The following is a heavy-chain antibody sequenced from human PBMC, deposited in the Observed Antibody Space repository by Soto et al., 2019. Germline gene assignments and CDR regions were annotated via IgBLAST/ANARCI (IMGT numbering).Heavy chain of an antibody. Sequence: SETLSLTCTVSGGSISSYYWSWIRQPPGKGLEWIGYIYYSGSTNYNPSLKSRVTISVDTSKNQFSLKLSSVTAADTAVYYCARTLHLGELSVFSLDYWGQGTLVTVSS. J-gene: IGHJ4*02. D-gene: IGHD3-16*02. CDR1: GGSISSYY. V-gene: IGHV4-59*08. CDR2: IYYSGST. CDR3: ARTLHLGELSVFSLDY.